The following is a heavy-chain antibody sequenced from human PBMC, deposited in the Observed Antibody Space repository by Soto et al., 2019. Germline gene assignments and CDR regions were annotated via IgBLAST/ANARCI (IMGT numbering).Heavy chain of an antibody. Sequence: GGSLRLSCAASGFTVSSNYMSWVRQAPGKGLEWVSVIYSGGSTYYADSVKGRFTISRDNSKNTLYLQMNSLRAEDTAVYYCARDLLHYYDSSGYTYYYYGMDVWGQGTTVTVSS. J-gene: IGHJ6*02. CDR2: IYSGGST. CDR1: GFTVSSNY. D-gene: IGHD3-22*01. CDR3: ARDLLHYYDSSGYTYYYYGMDV. V-gene: IGHV3-53*01.